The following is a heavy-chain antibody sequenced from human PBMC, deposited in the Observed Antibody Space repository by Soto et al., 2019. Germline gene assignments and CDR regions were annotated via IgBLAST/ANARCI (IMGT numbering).Heavy chain of an antibody. V-gene: IGHV4-30-4*01. CDR2: IYYSGST. D-gene: IGHD3-10*01. J-gene: IGHJ4*02. CDR3: ARGSVLLWFGELNGGIDY. CDR1: GGSISSGDYY. Sequence: QVQLQESGPGLVKPSQTLSLTCTVSGGSISSGDYYWSWIRQPPGKGLEWIGYIYYSGSTYYNPSLRSPVTISVNTSKNQFSLKPSSVTAADTAVYYCARGSVLLWFGELNGGIDYWGQGTLVTVSS.